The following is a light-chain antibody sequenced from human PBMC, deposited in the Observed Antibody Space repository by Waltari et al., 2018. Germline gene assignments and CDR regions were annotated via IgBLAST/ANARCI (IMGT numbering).Light chain of an antibody. CDR2: RNT. V-gene: IGLV1-47*01. CDR1: SSNIGINY. Sequence: TIPCSGSSSNIGINYVYWYQQLPGTAPKLLIYRNTQRPSGVPDRFSGSKSGTSASLAISGLRSEDEADYYCAAWDDSLSGPVFGGGTKLTVL. CDR3: AAWDDSLSGPV. J-gene: IGLJ3*02.